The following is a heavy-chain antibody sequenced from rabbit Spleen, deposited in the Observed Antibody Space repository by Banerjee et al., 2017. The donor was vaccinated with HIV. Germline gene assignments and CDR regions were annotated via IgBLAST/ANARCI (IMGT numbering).Heavy chain of an antibody. CDR3: VRDQAGYAGYGPWYFNL. J-gene: IGHJ4*01. V-gene: IGHV1S47*01. CDR1: GFDFSSYG. D-gene: IGHD7-1*01. CDR2: IDPIFGNT. Sequence: QEQLEESGGGLVKPGGTLTLTCKASGFDFSSYGVSWVRQAPGKGLEWIGYIDPIFGNTYFASWVNGRFTISRHNAQNTLYLQLNSLTAADTATYFCVRDQAGYAGYGPWYFNLWGPGTLVTVS.